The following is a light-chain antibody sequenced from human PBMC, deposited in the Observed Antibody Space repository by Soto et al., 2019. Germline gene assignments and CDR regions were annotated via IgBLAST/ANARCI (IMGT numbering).Light chain of an antibody. Sequence: DIQMTPSPSSLSASVGDRVPITCRASQSISSYLNWYQQKPGKAPKLLIYAASSLQSGVPSRFSGSGSGTDFTLTISSLQPEDFATYYCQQSYSTPPSFGGGTKVDIK. J-gene: IGKJ4*01. V-gene: IGKV1-39*01. CDR2: AAS. CDR1: QSISSY. CDR3: QQSYSTPPS.